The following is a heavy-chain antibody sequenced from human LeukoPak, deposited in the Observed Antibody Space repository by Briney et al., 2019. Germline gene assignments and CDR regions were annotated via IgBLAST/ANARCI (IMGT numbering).Heavy chain of an antibody. CDR3: ARDGRDYGDYPNFYYYYGMDV. V-gene: IGHV1-18*01. Sequence: ASVKVSCKTSGYTFTSYGISWVRQAPGQGLEWMGWISAYNGNTNYAQKLQGRVTMTTDTSTSTAYMELRSLRSDDTAVYYCARDGRDYGDYPNFYYYYGMDVWGQGTTVTVSS. CDR2: ISAYNGNT. D-gene: IGHD4-17*01. J-gene: IGHJ6*02. CDR1: GYTFTSYG.